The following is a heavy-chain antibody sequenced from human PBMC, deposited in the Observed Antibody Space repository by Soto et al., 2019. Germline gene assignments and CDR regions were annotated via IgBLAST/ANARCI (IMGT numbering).Heavy chain of an antibody. CDR1: DYTFAAYW. J-gene: IGHJ6*02. CDR3: ARQMGGGTTESYYYGMDV. D-gene: IGHD2-15*01. V-gene: IGHV5-51*01. CDR2: INPRDSDT. Sequence: GESLKISCKGFDYTFAAYWIGWVRQMPGKGLEWMGVINPRDSDTRYSPSFQGQVTISADKSISTAYLQWSSLKASDTAMYYCARQMGGGTTESYYYGMDVWGQGTTVTVSS.